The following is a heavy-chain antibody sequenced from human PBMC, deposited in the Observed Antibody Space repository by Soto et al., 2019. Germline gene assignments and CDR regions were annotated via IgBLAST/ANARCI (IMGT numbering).Heavy chain of an antibody. CDR1: GFTFRSYA. CDR3: AKSPTTQDYYDSSGLFDY. V-gene: IGHV3-23*01. Sequence: LRLSCAASGFTFRSYAMSWVRQAPGKGLEWVSAISGSGGSTYYADSVKGRFTISRDNSKNTLYLQMNSLRAEDTAVYYCAKSPTTQDYYDSSGLFDYWGQGTLVTVSS. D-gene: IGHD3-22*01. CDR2: ISGSGGST. J-gene: IGHJ4*02.